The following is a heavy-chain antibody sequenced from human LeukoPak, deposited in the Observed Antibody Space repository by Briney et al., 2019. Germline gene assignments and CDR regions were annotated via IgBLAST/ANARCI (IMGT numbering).Heavy chain of an antibody. J-gene: IGHJ3*02. D-gene: IGHD6-19*01. CDR3: AKDQGIAVAGTDDAFDI. CDR2: IHSGGTT. CDR1: GFTVSTNY. V-gene: IGHV3-66*01. Sequence: GGSLRLSCAASGFTVSTNYMSWVRQAPGKGLEWVSIIHSGGTTYHADSVKGRFTISRDNSKNTLYLQMYSLRAEDTAVYFCAKDQGIAVAGTDDAFDIWGQGTRVTVSS.